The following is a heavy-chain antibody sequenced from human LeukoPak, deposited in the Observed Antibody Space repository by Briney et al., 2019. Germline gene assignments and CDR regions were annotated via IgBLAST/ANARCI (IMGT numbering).Heavy chain of an antibody. CDR1: GYTFSSSY. Sequence: GASVKLSCKASGYTFSSSYINWVRQAPGQGLEWMGWISAYNGNTNYAQKLQGRVTITTDTSTSTAYMELRSVRSDDTAVYFCATWNGWLQILDYWGQGTLVSVSS. D-gene: IGHD5-24*01. CDR2: ISAYNGNT. V-gene: IGHV1-18*01. J-gene: IGHJ4*02. CDR3: ATWNGWLQILDY.